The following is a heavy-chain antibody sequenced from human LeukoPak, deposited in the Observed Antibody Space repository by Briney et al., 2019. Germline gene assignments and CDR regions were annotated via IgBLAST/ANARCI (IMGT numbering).Heavy chain of an antibody. CDR2: IYSGGNT. J-gene: IGHJ4*02. CDR1: GFTVSNNY. Sequence: GGSLRLSCAASGFTVSNNYMSWVRQAPGKGLEWVSVIYSGGNTFYADSVKGRFTISRDNSKNMLYLQMNNLRAEDTAVYYCARDQGAAAGNWGQGTLVAVSS. V-gene: IGHV3-53*01. D-gene: IGHD6-13*01. CDR3: ARDQGAAAGN.